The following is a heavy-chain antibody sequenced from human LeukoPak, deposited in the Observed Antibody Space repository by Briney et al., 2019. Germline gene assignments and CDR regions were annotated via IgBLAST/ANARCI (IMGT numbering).Heavy chain of an antibody. CDR3: ARGNYDFWSGYWDY. Sequence: GGSLRLSCAASGFTFRSYEMNWVRQAPGKGLEWVAVISYDGRNKYYADSVKGRFTISRDNSKNTLYLQMHSLRAEDTAVYYCARGNYDFWSGYWDYWGQGTLVTVSS. CDR1: GFTFRSYE. V-gene: IGHV3-30*03. CDR2: ISYDGRNK. D-gene: IGHD3-3*01. J-gene: IGHJ4*02.